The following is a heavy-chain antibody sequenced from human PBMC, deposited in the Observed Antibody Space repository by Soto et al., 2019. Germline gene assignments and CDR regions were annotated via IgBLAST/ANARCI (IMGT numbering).Heavy chain of an antibody. CDR2: INHSGST. CDR3: ARGPGYSYGYSVYYYYYGMDV. J-gene: IGHJ6*02. Sequence: QVQLQQWGAGLLKPSETLSLTCVVYGGSFSGIYWSWIRQPPGKGLEWIGEINHSGSTNYSPSLESRVSISLDTSNNHFSLKLSSVTAADTAVYYCARGPGYSYGYSVYYYYYGMDVWGQGTTVTVSS. V-gene: IGHV4-34*01. D-gene: IGHD5-18*01. CDR1: GGSFSGIY.